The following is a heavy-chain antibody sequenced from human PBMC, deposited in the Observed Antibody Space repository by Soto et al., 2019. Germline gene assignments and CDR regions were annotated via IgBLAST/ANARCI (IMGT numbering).Heavy chain of an antibody. CDR3: ARGATYYYDSSGYYFTRVPWSHFDY. V-gene: IGHV3-33*01. J-gene: IGHJ4*02. CDR1: GFTFSSYG. Sequence: PGGSLRLSCAASGFTFSSYGMHWVRQAPGKGLEWVAVIWYDGSNKYYADSVKGRFTISRDNSKNTLYLQMNSLRAEDTAVYYCARGATYYYDSSGYYFTRVPWSHFDYWGQGTLVTVSS. CDR2: IWYDGSNK. D-gene: IGHD3-22*01.